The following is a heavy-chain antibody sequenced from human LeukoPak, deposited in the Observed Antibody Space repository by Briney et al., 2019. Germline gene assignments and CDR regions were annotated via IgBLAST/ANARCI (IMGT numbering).Heavy chain of an antibody. V-gene: IGHV4-31*03. D-gene: IGHD2/OR15-2a*01. CDR3: ARDLIAPSGFDP. Sequence: SQTLSLTCTVSGGSISSGGYYWSWIRQHPGKGLEWIGYIYYSGSTYYNPSLKSRVIISVDTSKNQFSLKLSSVTAADTAVYYCARDLIAPSGFDPWGQGTLVTVSS. CDR1: GGSISSGGYY. CDR2: IYYSGST. J-gene: IGHJ5*02.